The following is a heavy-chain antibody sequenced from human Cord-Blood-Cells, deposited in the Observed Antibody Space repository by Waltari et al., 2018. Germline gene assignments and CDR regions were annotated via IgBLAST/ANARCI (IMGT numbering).Heavy chain of an antibody. CDR1: GYTFTSYY. CDR3: ARDRITMVRGGANWFDP. D-gene: IGHD3-10*01. CDR2: INPSGGST. V-gene: IGHV1-46*01. J-gene: IGHJ5*02. Sequence: QVQLVQSGAEVKKPGASVKVSCKASGYTFTSYYMHWVRQAPGQGLEWMGIINPSGGSTSYAKKFQGRVTMTRDTSTSTVYMELSSLRSEDTAVYYCARDRITMVRGGANWFDPWGQGTLVTVSS.